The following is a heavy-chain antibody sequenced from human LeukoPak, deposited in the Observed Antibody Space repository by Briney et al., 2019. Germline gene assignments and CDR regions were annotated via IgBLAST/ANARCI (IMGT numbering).Heavy chain of an antibody. Sequence: SETLYLTCAVYGGSFSGYYWSWIRQPPGKGLEWIGEINHSGSTNYNPSLKSRVTISVDTSKKQFSLKLSSVTAADTAVYYCVTYYFDSSGPKKNYWGQGTLVTVSS. V-gene: IGHV4-34*01. CDR3: VTYYFDSSGPKKNY. D-gene: IGHD3-22*01. CDR1: GGSFSGYY. J-gene: IGHJ4*02. CDR2: INHSGST.